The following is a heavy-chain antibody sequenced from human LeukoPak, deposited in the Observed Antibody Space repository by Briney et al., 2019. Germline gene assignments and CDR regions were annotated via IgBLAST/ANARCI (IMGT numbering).Heavy chain of an antibody. CDR1: AGSIISFY. CDR3: ARDSYGDRNFDY. V-gene: IGHV4-59*01. Sequence: PSETLSLTCTVSAGSIISFYWSWIRQPPGKGLEWIGYIYYSGSTNYNPSLKSRVSISVDTSKNQFSLNLSSVTAADTAVYYCARDSYGDRNFDYWGQGTLVTVSS. CDR2: IYYSGST. D-gene: IGHD4-17*01. J-gene: IGHJ4*02.